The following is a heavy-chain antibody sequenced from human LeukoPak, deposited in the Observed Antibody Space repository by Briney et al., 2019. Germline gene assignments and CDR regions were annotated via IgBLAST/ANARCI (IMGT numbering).Heavy chain of an antibody. CDR2: LSYTGKT. D-gene: IGHD2/OR15-2a*01. J-gene: IGHJ4*02. CDR1: GASVSSSH. V-gene: IGHV4-59*02. Sequence: SETLSFTCVVSGASVSSSHWNWIRQLPGKGLEWIGCLSYTGKTDYNPSLTSRVTISLDTSKNQVSLKLRSVTAADTAVYHCSEGYFEPFDHWGQGTLVTVSS. CDR3: SEGYFEPFDH.